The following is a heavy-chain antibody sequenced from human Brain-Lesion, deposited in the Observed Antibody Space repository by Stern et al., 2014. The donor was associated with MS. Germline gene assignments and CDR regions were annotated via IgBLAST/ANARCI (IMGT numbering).Heavy chain of an antibody. D-gene: IGHD6-13*01. Sequence: QLQLQESGPGLVKPSGTLSLTCAVSGGSISSSNWWSWVRQSPGKGLEWIGESDHSGSTIYNPSLQSRVTASVDKSKNRSPLNLRSVTAADTAVYFCARFPASRPHVFDSWGQGTLVTVSS. CDR1: GGSISSSNW. V-gene: IGHV4-4*02. CDR2: SDHSGST. J-gene: IGHJ4*02. CDR3: ARFPASRPHVFDS.